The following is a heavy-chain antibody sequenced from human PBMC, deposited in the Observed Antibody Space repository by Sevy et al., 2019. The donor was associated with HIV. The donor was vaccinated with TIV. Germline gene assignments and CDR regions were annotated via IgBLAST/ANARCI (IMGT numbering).Heavy chain of an antibody. CDR1: GYTFTSYG. CDR3: ARLNWNYYYYYGMDV. D-gene: IGHD1-20*01. Sequence: ASVKVSCKASGYTFTSYGISWVRQAPGQGLEWMGWISAYNGNTNYARKLQGRVTMTTDTSTSTAYMELRSLRSDDTAVYYCARLNWNYYYYYGMDVWGQGTTVTVSS. CDR2: ISAYNGNT. V-gene: IGHV1-18*01. J-gene: IGHJ6*02.